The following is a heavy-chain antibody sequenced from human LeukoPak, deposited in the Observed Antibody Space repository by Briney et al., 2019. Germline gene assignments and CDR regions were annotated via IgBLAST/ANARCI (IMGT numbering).Heavy chain of an antibody. CDR2: IYTSGST. V-gene: IGHV4-4*07. J-gene: IGHJ4*02. CDR3: ARKTPYSSSWYGPFDY. Sequence: SETLSLTCTVSGGSISSYYWSWIRQPAGKGLEWIGLIYTSGSTNYNPSLKSRVTMSVDTSKNQFSLKLSSVTAADTAVYYCARKTPYSSSWYGPFDYWGQGTLVTVSS. CDR1: GGSISSYY. D-gene: IGHD6-13*01.